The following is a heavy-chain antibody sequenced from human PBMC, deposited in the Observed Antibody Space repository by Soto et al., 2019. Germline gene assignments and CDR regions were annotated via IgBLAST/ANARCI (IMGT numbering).Heavy chain of an antibody. J-gene: IGHJ5*02. CDR2: ISSSSSNI. CDR3: ARDCSLGSRYCRWFDP. V-gene: IGHV3-48*02. Sequence: EVQLVESGGGLVQPGGSLRLSCVASGFTLSGYAMNWVRQAPGKGLEWVSYISSSSSNIQYAGSVKGRFTISRDNAKNSLHLQINSLTDEDTAVYYCARDCSLGSRYCRWFDPWGQGTLVTVSS. D-gene: IGHD2-15*01. CDR1: GFTLSGYA.